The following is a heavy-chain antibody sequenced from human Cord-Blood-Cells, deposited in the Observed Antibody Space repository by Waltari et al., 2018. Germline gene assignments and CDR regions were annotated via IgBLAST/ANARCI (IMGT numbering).Heavy chain of an antibody. CDR3: AKLTPYWYFDL. CDR2: IKQDGSEK. CDR1: GFTFSSYW. Sequence: EVQLVESGGGLVQPGGSLRLSCAASGFTFSSYWMSWVRQAPGKGLEWVANIKQDGSEKYYVDSVKGRFTISRDNAKNSLYLQMNSLRAEDTAVYYCAKLTPYWYFDLWGRGTLVTVSS. V-gene: IGHV3-7*01. J-gene: IGHJ2*01.